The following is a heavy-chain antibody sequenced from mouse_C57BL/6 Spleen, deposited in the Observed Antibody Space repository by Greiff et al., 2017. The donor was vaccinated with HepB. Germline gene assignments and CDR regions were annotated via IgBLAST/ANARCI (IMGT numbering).Heavy chain of an antibody. Sequence: VQLQQSGAELVRPGTSVKMSCKASGYTFTNYWIGWAKQRPGHGLEWIGDIYPGGGYTNYNEKFKGKATLTADKSSSTAYMQFSSLTSEDSAIYYCARGRRNYAMDYWGQGTSVTVFS. V-gene: IGHV1-63*01. J-gene: IGHJ4*01. CDR1: GYTFTNYW. D-gene: IGHD1-1*01. CDR2: IYPGGGYT. CDR3: ARGRRNYAMDY.